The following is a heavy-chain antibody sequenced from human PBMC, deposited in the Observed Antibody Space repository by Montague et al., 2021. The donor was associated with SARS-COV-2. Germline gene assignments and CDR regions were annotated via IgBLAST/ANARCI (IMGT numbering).Heavy chain of an antibody. D-gene: IGHD5-12*01. CDR1: GGSISSSSYY. V-gene: IGHV4-39*02. Sequence: SETLSLTCTVSGGSISSSSYYWGWIRQPPGKGLEWIGSIYYSGSTYHNPSLKSRVTISVDTSKNQFSLKLSSVTAADTAVYYCARDIVATIFPQQFDYWGQGTLVTVSS. CDR3: ARDIVATIFPQQFDY. CDR2: IYYSGST. J-gene: IGHJ4*02.